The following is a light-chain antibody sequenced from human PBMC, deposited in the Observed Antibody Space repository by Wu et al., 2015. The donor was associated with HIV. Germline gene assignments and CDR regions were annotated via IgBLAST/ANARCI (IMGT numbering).Light chain of an antibody. CDR1: QSVSSSC. Sequence: EIVLTQSPGTLSLSPGERATLFCRTSQSVSSSCLNWYQQKPGQAPRLLVSGTFNRATGIPDFTLTISRLEPEDFALYYCQQFDIAPITFGQGTRLEIK. J-gene: IGKJ5*01. CDR2: GTF. V-gene: IGKV3-20*01. CDR3: QQFDIAPIT.